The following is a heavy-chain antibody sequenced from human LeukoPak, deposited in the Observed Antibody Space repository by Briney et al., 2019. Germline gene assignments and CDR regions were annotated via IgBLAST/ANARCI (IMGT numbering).Heavy chain of an antibody. J-gene: IGHJ4*02. CDR1: GFTVSSNY. D-gene: IGHD3-22*01. CDR3: AKDIRHYYDSSGYFY. V-gene: IGHV3-53*01. Sequence: GGSLRLSCAASGFTVSSNYMSWVRQAPGKGLEWVSVIYSGGSTYYADSVKGRFTISRDNSKNTLYLQMNSLRAEDTAVYYCAKDIRHYYDSSGYFYWGQGTLVTVSS. CDR2: IYSGGST.